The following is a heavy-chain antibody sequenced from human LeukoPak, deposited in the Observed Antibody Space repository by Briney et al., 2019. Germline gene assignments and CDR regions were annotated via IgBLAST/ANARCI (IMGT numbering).Heavy chain of an antibody. D-gene: IGHD6-13*01. V-gene: IGHV1-69*05. J-gene: IGHJ4*02. Sequence: ASVKVSCKASGYTSTNYYMNWVRQAPGQGLEWMGGIIPIFGTANYAQKFQGRVTITTDESTSTAYMELSSLRSEDTAVYYCARDKSPPTRSSIAARLDYWGQGTLVTVSS. CDR3: ARDKSPPTRSSIAARLDY. CDR1: GYTSTNYY. CDR2: IIPIFGTA.